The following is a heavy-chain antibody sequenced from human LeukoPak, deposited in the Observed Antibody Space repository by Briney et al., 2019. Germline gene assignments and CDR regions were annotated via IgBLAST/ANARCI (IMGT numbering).Heavy chain of an antibody. V-gene: IGHV3-66*01. CDR1: GFTVSTNY. D-gene: IGHD4-23*01. J-gene: IGHJ4*02. CDR2: IYSGGNT. CDR3: ARDSGTTVGYFDY. Sequence: GGSLRLSCAASGFTVSTNYMSWVRQAPGRGLEWVSVIYSGGNTYYADSVKGRFTISRDNSKSTLYLQMNSLRAEDTAVYYCARDSGTTVGYFDYWGQGTLVTVSS.